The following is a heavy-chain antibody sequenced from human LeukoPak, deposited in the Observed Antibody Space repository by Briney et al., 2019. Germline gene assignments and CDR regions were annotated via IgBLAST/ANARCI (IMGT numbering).Heavy chain of an antibody. V-gene: IGHV1-8*01. D-gene: IGHD6-13*01. J-gene: IGHJ6*02. CDR2: MNGNSGNT. CDR1: GYTVTSYD. Sequence: SGKGSCNASGYTVTSYDVNCVRQATGQGLEWMGCMNGNSGNTGYEQKFQGRVTMTRNTSISTAYMELSSLRSADTAVYYCAGPGAAAGGYYYYGMDVWGQGTTVTVSS. CDR3: AGPGAAAGGYYYYGMDV.